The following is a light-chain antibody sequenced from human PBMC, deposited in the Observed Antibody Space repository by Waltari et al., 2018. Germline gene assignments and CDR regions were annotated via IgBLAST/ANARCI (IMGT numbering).Light chain of an antibody. J-gene: IGKJ4*01. CDR3: QQYGSSPLT. CDR2: GAS. V-gene: IGKV3-20*01. Sequence: EIVLTQSPGTLSLSPGERATLSCRASQSVSSSYLAWYQRKPGQAPRLLIYGASSRATGIPDRFSGSGSGTDFTLTISRLEPEDFAVYYCQQYGSSPLTFGGGTKVEIK. CDR1: QSVSSSY.